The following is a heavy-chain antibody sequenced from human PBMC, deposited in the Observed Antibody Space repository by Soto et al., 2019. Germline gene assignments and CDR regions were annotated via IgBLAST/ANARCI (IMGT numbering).Heavy chain of an antibody. CDR3: ARAHCSGGLCYMGDWFDP. Sequence: GGSLRLSCAASGFTFSNYNMNWVRQAPGEGLEWVSSISSTTSHIYYADSVKGRFTISRDNTKNSLYLQMNSLRAEDTAVYYCARAHCSGGLCYMGDWFDPWGKGTLVTVSS. V-gene: IGHV3-21*01. CDR1: GFTFSNYN. D-gene: IGHD2-15*01. CDR2: ISSTTSHI. J-gene: IGHJ5*02.